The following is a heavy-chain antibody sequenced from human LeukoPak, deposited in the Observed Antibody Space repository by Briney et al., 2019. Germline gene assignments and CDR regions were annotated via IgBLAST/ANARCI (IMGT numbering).Heavy chain of an antibody. CDR2: IIPIFGTA. J-gene: IGHJ4*02. V-gene: IGHV1-69*05. CDR1: GGTFSSYA. D-gene: IGHD3-3*01. Sequence: GASVKVSCKASGGTFSSYAISWVRQAPGQGLEWMGGIIPIFGTANYAQKFQGRVTITTDESTSTAYMELSSLRSEDTAVYYCARGNTIFGVAIEFDYWGQGTLVTVSS. CDR3: ARGNTIFGVAIEFDY.